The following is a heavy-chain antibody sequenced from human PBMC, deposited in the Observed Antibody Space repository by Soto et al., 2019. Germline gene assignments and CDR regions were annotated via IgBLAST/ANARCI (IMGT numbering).Heavy chain of an antibody. Sequence: GGSLRLSCAASGFTFSSYGMHWVRQAPGKGLEWVAVISYDGSNKYYADSVKGRFTISRDNSKNTLYLQMNSLRAEDTAVYYCAKEVRNWNYHLNDAFDIWGQGTMVTVSS. CDR1: GFTFSSYG. V-gene: IGHV3-30*18. D-gene: IGHD1-7*01. J-gene: IGHJ3*02. CDR2: ISYDGSNK. CDR3: AKEVRNWNYHLNDAFDI.